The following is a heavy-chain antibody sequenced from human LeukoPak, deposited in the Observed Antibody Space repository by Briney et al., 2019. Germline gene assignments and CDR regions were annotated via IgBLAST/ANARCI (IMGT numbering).Heavy chain of an antibody. CDR3: ARGYNSGWYAY. Sequence: SETLSLTCTVSGYSISSGYYWGWIRQSPGKGLEWIGSIYHAGSTFHNPSLKSRVTISVDTSKNQFSLKVNSVTAADTAVYYCARGYNSGWYAYWGQGTLVTVSS. J-gene: IGHJ4*02. V-gene: IGHV4-38-2*02. D-gene: IGHD6-19*01. CDR1: GYSISSGYY. CDR2: IYHAGST.